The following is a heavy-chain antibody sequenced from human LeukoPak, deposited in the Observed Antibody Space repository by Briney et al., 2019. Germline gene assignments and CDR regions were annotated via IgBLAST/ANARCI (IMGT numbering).Heavy chain of an antibody. CDR2: IWNDGSNK. Sequence: GGSLRLSCAASGFTLSTYGMYWVRQAPGKGLEWVAVIWNDGSNKHYADSVKGRFTISRDDSKNTLDLQMNSLRAEDTAVYYCAKDLSSSWFEGLDNWGQGTLVTVSS. CDR1: GFTLSTYG. J-gene: IGHJ4*02. V-gene: IGHV3-33*06. D-gene: IGHD6-13*01. CDR3: AKDLSSSWFEGLDN.